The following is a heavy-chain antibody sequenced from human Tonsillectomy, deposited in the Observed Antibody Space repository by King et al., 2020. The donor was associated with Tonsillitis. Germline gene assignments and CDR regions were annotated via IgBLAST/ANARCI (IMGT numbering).Heavy chain of an antibody. J-gene: IGHJ4*02. D-gene: IGHD3-16*01. V-gene: IGHV3-9*01. CDR3: VKSVDISSWGVPQTAFDY. CDR2: ISWNSGII. Sequence: VQLVESGGGLVQPGRSLRLSCAASGFTFDDYAMHWVRPGPGKGLEWVSSISWNSGIIDHADSVKGRFTISRDNAKNYLYLQMNSLRAEDTALYYCVKSVDISSWGVPQTAFDYWGQGTQVFVSS. CDR1: GFTFDDYA.